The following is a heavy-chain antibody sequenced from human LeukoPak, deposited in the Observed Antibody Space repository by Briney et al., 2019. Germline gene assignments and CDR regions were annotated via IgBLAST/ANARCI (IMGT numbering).Heavy chain of an antibody. Sequence: GGSLRLSCAASGFTFSSYSMNWVRQAPGKGLEWVSYISSSSSTIYYADSVKGRFTISRDNSKNTLYLQMNSLRAEDTAVYYCAKNPGPYYYDSSGLNWFDPWGQGTLVTVSS. CDR2: ISSSSSTI. V-gene: IGHV3-48*01. CDR1: GFTFSSYS. J-gene: IGHJ5*02. CDR3: AKNPGPYYYDSSGLNWFDP. D-gene: IGHD3-22*01.